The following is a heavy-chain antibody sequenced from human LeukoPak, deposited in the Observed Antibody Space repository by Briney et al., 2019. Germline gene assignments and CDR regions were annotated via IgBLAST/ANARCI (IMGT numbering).Heavy chain of an antibody. CDR1: GVSITSSNYY. V-gene: IGHV4-39*01. CDR3: ASYYYDSGTFYTKYFDP. CDR2: IYYSGST. J-gene: IGHJ5*02. Sequence: KSSETLSLTCTVSGVSITSSNYYWGWIRPPPGKGLVWIGTIYYSGSTYYNPSLKGRVTISVDASKNQFSLRLTSVTAADTAVYYCASYYYDSGTFYTKYFDPWGQGTLVTVSS. D-gene: IGHD3-10*01.